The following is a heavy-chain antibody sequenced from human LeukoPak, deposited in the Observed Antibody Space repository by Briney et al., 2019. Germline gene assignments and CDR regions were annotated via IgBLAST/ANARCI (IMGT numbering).Heavy chain of an antibody. CDR2: INPHSGGT. J-gene: IGHJ4*02. V-gene: IGHV1-2*02. D-gene: IGHD1-26*01. Sequence: ASVKASCKASGYSFSGYDINWVRQATGQGLEWMGWINPHSGGTDHAQKFQGRVTMTRDTSISTAYMELSRLRSDDTAVYYCARDMDSGPDFFDYWGLGTLVTVSS. CDR3: ARDMDSGPDFFDY. CDR1: GYSFSGYD.